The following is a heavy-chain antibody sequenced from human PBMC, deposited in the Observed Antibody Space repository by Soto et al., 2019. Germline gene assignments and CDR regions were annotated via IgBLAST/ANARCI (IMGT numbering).Heavy chain of an antibody. V-gene: IGHV1-69*12. D-gene: IGHD5-12*01. CDR1: GGTFNNYA. J-gene: IGHJ6*02. Sequence: QVQLVQSGAEVKKPGSSVKVSCKASGGTFNNYAFSWVRQAPGQGLEWMGGIIPIFRTPDYAQKFQGRVTITADESTTTAYMELTGLRSEDTAVYYCARDKDRLRLGGNYYYETDVWGQGTTVTVSS. CDR3: ARDKDRLRLGGNYYYETDV. CDR2: IIPIFRTP.